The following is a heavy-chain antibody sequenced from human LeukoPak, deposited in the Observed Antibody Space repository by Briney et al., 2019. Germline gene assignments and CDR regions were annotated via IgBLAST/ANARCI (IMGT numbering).Heavy chain of an antibody. J-gene: IGHJ4*02. D-gene: IGHD2-2*01. CDR3: ARHLYPRDYFDY. CDR2: MYYTGST. CDR1: GGSISSDDYY. V-gene: IGHV4-30-4*08. Sequence: SETLSLTCTVSGGSISSDDYYWSWIRQPPGKGLEWIGYMYYTGSTYYNPSLKSRVTISVDTSKNQFSLKLSSVTAADTAVYYCARHLYPRDYFDYWGQGTLVTVSS.